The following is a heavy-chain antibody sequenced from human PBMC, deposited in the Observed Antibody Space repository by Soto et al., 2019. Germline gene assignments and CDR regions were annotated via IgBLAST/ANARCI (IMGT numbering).Heavy chain of an antibody. CDR2: IYYSGST. D-gene: IGHD5-18*01. J-gene: IGHJ4*02. CDR3: ARGIVDTAMVESYYFDY. V-gene: IGHV4-59*01. CDR1: GGSISSYY. Sequence: PSETLSLTCTVSGGSISSYYLSWIRQPPGTGLEWIGYIYYSGSTNYNPSLKSRVTISVDTSKNQFSLKLSSVNAADTDVYYCARGIVDTAMVESYYFDYWGQGTLVTVSS.